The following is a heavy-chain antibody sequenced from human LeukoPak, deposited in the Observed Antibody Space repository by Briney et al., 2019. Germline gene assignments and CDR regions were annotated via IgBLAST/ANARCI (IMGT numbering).Heavy chain of an antibody. J-gene: IGHJ4*02. V-gene: IGHV4-39*01. Sequence: SETLSLTCTVSGGSISSSNYYWGWIRQPPGQGLEWIGSIYYSGSPYYNPSLKSRVTMSVDTSKNQFSLKLSSVTAADTAIYYCASVVYYFDYWGRGTLVTVSS. CDR2: IYYSGSP. CDR3: ASVVYYFDY. D-gene: IGHD3-22*01. CDR1: GGSISSSNYY.